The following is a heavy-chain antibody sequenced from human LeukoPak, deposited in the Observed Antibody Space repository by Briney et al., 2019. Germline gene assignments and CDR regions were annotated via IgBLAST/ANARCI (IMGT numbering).Heavy chain of an antibody. D-gene: IGHD5-18*01. CDR1: GFTFSSYG. CDR3: AKDLYSYGSYYYYGMDV. J-gene: IGHJ6*02. V-gene: IGHV3-30*18. CDR2: ISYDGSNK. Sequence: GGSLRLSCAASGFTFSSYGMHWVRQALGKGLEWVAVISYDGSNKYYADSVKGRFTISRDNSKNTLYLQMNSLRAEDTAVYYCAKDLYSYGSYYYYGMDVWGQGTTVTVSS.